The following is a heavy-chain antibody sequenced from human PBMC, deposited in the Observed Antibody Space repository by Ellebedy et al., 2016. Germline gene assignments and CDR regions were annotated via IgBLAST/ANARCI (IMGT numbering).Heavy chain of an antibody. CDR3: ARVYFSPELYGMDV. Sequence: ASVKVSCXASGYTFTSYGISWVRQAPGQGLEWMGWISAYNGNTNYAQKLQGRVTMTTDTSTSTAYMELRSLRSDDTAVYYCARVYFSPELYGMDVWGQGTTVTVSS. J-gene: IGHJ6*02. V-gene: IGHV1-18*01. CDR2: ISAYNGNT. D-gene: IGHD3-9*01. CDR1: GYTFTSYG.